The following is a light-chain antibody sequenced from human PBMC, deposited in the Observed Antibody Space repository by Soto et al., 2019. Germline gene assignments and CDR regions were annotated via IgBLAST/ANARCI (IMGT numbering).Light chain of an antibody. CDR2: LGS. CDR3: MQALQTTLS. CDR1: QSLLHRNGYNY. Sequence: DLVLTQSPLSLPVTPGEPASISCRSSQSLLHRNGYNYLDWYLQKPGQSPQLLIYLGSNRASGVPDRFSGSGSGTDFTLKISRVEAEDYCMQALQTTLSFGGGTKVELK. V-gene: IGKV2-28*01. J-gene: IGKJ4*01.